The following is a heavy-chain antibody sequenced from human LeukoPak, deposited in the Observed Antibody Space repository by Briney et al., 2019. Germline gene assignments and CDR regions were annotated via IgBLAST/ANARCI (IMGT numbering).Heavy chain of an antibody. CDR1: GFTFSSYT. D-gene: IGHD6-13*01. CDR2: ISSSSDTI. J-gene: IGHJ4*02. Sequence: GGSLRLSCAASGFTFSSYTMNWVRQAPGKGLEWVSYISSSSDTIYYADSVKGRITISRDNAKNSLYLQMNSLRAEDTAVYYCASSIVTGGTSPFDYWGQGTLVTVSS. V-gene: IGHV3-48*04. CDR3: ASSIVTGGTSPFDY.